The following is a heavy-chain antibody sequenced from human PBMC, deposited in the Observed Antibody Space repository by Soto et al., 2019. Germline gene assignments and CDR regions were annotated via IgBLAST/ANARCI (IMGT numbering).Heavy chain of an antibody. V-gene: IGHV4-39*01. CDR1: GGSISSSSYY. D-gene: IGHD3-10*01. CDR2: LYYIGST. Sequence: PSETLSLTCAVSGGSISSSSYYWGWIRQPPGKGLEWIGSLYYIGSTYYNPSLKSRDTISVDTSKNQFSLKLSSVTAAVTAVYYCAGRSGSSDYWGQGTLVTVSS. CDR3: AGRSGSSDY. J-gene: IGHJ4*02.